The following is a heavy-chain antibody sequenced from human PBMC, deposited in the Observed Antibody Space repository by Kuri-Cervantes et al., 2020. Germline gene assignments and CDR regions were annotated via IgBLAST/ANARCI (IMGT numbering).Heavy chain of an antibody. V-gene: IGHV3-33*01. J-gene: IGHJ6*02. CDR1: GFTFSSYG. CDR3: ARDLCSSTSCYIVYYYYGMDV. CDR2: IWYDGSNK. D-gene: IGHD2-2*02. Sequence: GESLKISCAASGFTFSSYGMHWVRQAPGKGLEWVAVIWYDGSNKYYADSVKGRFTISRDNSKNTLYLQMNSLRAEDTAVYYCARDLCSSTSCYIVYYYYGMDVWGQGTTVTVSS.